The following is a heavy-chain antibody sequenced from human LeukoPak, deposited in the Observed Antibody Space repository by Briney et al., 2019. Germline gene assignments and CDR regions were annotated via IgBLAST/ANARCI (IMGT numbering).Heavy chain of an antibody. CDR2: INPQNTGT. CDR1: GYTFTGYY. CDR3: ARGGPLEWAPDAFDL. V-gene: IGHV1-2*02. J-gene: IGHJ3*01. Sequence: ASVKVSCKASGYTFTGYYIHWVRQAPGQGLEWMGWINPQNTGTNYAQKFQDRVTMTRDTSIRTAYMVLIRLKSDDTAVFYCARGGPLEWAPDAFDLWGQGTMVTVPS. D-gene: IGHD1-1*01.